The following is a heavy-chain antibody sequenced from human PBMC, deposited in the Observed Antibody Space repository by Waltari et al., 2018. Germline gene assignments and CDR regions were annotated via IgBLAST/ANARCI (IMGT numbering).Heavy chain of an antibody. CDR3: ARDLVGSGWSIDY. D-gene: IGHD6-19*01. Sequence: QVQLVQSGAEVKEPGASVKVSCKASGYTFTRHYIHWVRQAPGQGLEWMGRITPHTGGTYYSQKFQGRVTMTRDMSITTAYMGVSSLRSDDTAVYYCARDLVGSGWSIDYWGQGTLVTVSS. J-gene: IGHJ4*02. CDR1: GYTFTRHY. V-gene: IGHV1-2*06. CDR2: ITPHTGGT.